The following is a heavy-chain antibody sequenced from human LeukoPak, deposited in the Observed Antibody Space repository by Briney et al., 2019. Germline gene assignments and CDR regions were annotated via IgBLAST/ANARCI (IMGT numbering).Heavy chain of an antibody. CDR2: INHSGST. CDR3: ARDENWNYIPFDY. Sequence: SSETLSLTCAVYGGSFSGYYWSWIRQPPGKGLEWIGEINHSGSTNYNPSLKSRVTISVDTSKNQFSLKLSSVTAADTAVYYCARDENWNYIPFDYWGQGTLVTVSS. V-gene: IGHV4-34*01. D-gene: IGHD1-7*01. CDR1: GGSFSGYY. J-gene: IGHJ4*02.